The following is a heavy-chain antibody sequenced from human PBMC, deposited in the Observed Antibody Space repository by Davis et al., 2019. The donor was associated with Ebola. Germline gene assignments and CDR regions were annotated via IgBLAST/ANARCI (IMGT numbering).Heavy chain of an antibody. D-gene: IGHD3-22*01. Sequence: GGSLRLSCKDSGNSFNTHWIGWVRQMPGKGLEWMGIIYTGDSDTRYSPSFRGQVTISADESITTAYLQWSSLKASDTAMYYCASTYSGYSPDYWGQGTLVTVSS. CDR3: ASTYSGYSPDY. V-gene: IGHV5-51*01. CDR2: IYTGDSDT. J-gene: IGHJ4*02. CDR1: GNSFNTHW.